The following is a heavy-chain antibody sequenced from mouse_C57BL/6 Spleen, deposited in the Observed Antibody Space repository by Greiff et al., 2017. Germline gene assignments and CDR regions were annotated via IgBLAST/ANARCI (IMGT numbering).Heavy chain of an antibody. CDR3: ASGYYGSGAWFAY. J-gene: IGHJ3*01. V-gene: IGHV1-39*01. D-gene: IGHD1-1*01. Sequence: EVQLKESGPELVKPGASVKISCKASGYSFTDYNMNWVKQSNGKSLEWIGVINPNYGTTSYNQKFKGKATLTVDQSSSTAYMQLNSLTSEDSAVYYGASGYYGSGAWFAYWGQGTLVTVSA. CDR1: GYSFTDYN. CDR2: INPNYGTT.